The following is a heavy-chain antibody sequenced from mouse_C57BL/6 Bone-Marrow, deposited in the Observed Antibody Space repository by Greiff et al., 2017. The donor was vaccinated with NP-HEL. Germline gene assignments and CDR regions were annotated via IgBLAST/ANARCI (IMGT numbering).Heavy chain of an antibody. CDR2: IFPGSGST. CDR3: ARSYYDYDRYYAMDY. V-gene: IGHV1-75*01. D-gene: IGHD2-4*01. CDR1: GYTFTDYY. Sequence: QVQLKESGPELVKPGASVKISCKASGYTFTDYYINWVKQRPGQGLEWIGWIFPGSGSTYYNEKFKGKATLTVDKSSSTAYMLLSSLTSEDSAVYFCARSYYDYDRYYAMDYWGQGTSVTVSS. J-gene: IGHJ4*01.